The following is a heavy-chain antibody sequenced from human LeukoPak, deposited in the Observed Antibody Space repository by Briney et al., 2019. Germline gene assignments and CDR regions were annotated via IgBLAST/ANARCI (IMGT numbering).Heavy chain of an antibody. J-gene: IGHJ4*02. CDR2: ISAYNGNT. CDR3: ARDYDSSGRSRTFDY. V-gene: IGHV1-18*04. Sequence: ASVKVSCKAFGYTFASNYMHWVRQAPGQGLEWMGWISAYNGNTNYAQKLQGRVTMTTDTSTSTAYMELRSLRSDDTAVYYCARDYDSSGRSRTFDYWGQGTLVTVSS. CDR1: GYTFASNY. D-gene: IGHD3-22*01.